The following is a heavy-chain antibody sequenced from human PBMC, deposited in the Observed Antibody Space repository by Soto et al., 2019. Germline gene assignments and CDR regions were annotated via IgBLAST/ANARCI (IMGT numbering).Heavy chain of an antibody. V-gene: IGHV3-48*03. J-gene: IGHJ3*02. CDR2: ISSSGSTI. Sequence: GSLRLSCAASGFTFSSYEMNWVRQAPGKGLEWVSYISSSGSTIYYADSVKGRFTISRDNAKNSLYLQMNSLRAEDTAVYYCARDLLGSAFDIWGQGTMVTVSS. CDR1: GFTFSSYE. D-gene: IGHD3-3*02. CDR3: ARDLLGSAFDI.